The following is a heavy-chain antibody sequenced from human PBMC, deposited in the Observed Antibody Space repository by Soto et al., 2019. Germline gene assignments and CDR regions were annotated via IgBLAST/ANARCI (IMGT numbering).Heavy chain of an antibody. CDR2: IYWDDDK. CDR3: AHVDTAMEYFDY. J-gene: IGHJ4*02. D-gene: IGHD5-18*01. Sequence: SGPTLGNPTQTLTLTCSFSGFSLSTNGVGVGWIRQPPGKALEWLALIYWDDDKRYSPSLKTRLTITKDTSKNQVVLTMTNMDPVDTATYYCAHVDTAMEYFDYWGQGTLVTVSS. V-gene: IGHV2-5*02. CDR1: GFSLSTNGVG.